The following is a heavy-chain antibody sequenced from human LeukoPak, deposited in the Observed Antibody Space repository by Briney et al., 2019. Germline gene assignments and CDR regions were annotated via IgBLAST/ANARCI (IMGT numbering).Heavy chain of an antibody. V-gene: IGHV4-39*07. Sequence: SETLSLTCTVSGGSISSSSYYWGWIRQPPGKGLEWIGSIYYSGSTYYNPSLKSRVTISVDTSKNQFSLKLSSVTAADTAVYYCARAGIYDSSGHYYDYWGQGTLVTVSS. D-gene: IGHD3-22*01. CDR2: IYYSGST. CDR3: ARAGIYDSSGHYYDY. J-gene: IGHJ4*02. CDR1: GGSISSSSYY.